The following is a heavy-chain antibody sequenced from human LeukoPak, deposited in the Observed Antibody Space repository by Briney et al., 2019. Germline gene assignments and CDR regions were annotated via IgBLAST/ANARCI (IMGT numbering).Heavy chain of an antibody. J-gene: IGHJ6*03. CDR2: IGYDGSNK. D-gene: IGHD2-15*01. V-gene: IGHV3-30*02. Sequence: GGSLRLSCVASGFTFSSYGMHLVRQAPGQGLEAVAFIGYDGSNKYFVDSVKGRFTISRDNSKNALYLQMNSLRAEDTAIYYCAKNGDRGAYCTGGTCYPYFYYYMDVWGKGTTVTI. CDR3: AKNGDRGAYCTGGTCYPYFYYYMDV. CDR1: GFTFSSYG.